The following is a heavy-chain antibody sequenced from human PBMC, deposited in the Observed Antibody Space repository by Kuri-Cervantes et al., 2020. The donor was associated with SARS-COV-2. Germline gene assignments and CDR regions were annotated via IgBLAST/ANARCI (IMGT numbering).Heavy chain of an antibody. J-gene: IGHJ4*02. CDR1: VVAVTGGTYY. V-gene: IGHV4-61*09. CDR3: GKVSWLQLWHRYSDS. CDR2: FDISGSP. D-gene: IGHD5-24*01. Sequence: SQTLSLTCAVSVVAVTGGTYYWAWIRQPAGKGLEWIGHFDISGSPTYNPSLKNRVTISLDASNNQVSLRLSSATAADTAVYYCGKVSWLQLWHRYSDSWGQGTLVTVSS.